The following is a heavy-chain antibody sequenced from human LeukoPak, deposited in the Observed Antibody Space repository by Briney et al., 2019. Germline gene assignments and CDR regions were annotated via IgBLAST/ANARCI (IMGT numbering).Heavy chain of an antibody. D-gene: IGHD4-17*01. J-gene: IGHJ4*02. V-gene: IGHV3-53*01. CDR1: GFTFSSYS. CDR2: IYSGGST. Sequence: GGSLRLSCAASGFTFSSYSMNWVRQAPGKGLEWVSVIYSGGSTYYADSVKGRFTISRDNSKNTLYLQMNSLRAEDTAVYYCAKRRRECGDYDYWGQGTLVTVSS. CDR3: AKRRRECGDYDY.